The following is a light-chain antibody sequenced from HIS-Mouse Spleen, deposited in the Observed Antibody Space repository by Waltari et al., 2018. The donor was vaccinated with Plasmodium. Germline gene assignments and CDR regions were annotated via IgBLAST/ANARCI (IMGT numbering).Light chain of an antibody. CDR1: QSLLHSNGYNY. Sequence: DIVMTQSPLSLPVTPGEPASISCRSSQSLLHSNGYNYLDWYVQKQGQSPKLLSYLGSNQASGFPDRLSGSGSGTDFTLKISRVEAEDVGVYDCMQALQTLAFGGGTKVEIK. CDR3: MQALQTLA. J-gene: IGKJ4*01. CDR2: LGS. V-gene: IGKV2-28*01.